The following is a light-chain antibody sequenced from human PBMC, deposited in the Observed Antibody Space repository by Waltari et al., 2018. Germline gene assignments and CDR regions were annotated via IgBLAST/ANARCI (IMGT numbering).Light chain of an antibody. J-gene: IGKJ2*01. Sequence: IRITQSPSSLSASTGDRVTITCRASQDISKYLNWYQHKSGKATKLLIYDASNLERGVPSRFRGYGSGTNFTFSISSLQPEDFATYFCQQHHELQTFGQGTKLDIK. CDR1: QDISKY. CDR3: QQHHELQT. V-gene: IGKV1-33*01. CDR2: DAS.